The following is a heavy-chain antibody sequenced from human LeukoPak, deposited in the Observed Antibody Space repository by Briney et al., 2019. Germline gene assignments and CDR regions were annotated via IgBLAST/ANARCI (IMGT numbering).Heavy chain of an antibody. CDR1: GFTFRSFA. D-gene: IGHD3-9*01. J-gene: IGHJ6*02. CDR3: AKAQTVLRYFDWLSYGMDV. Sequence: GGSLRLSCAAFGFTFRSFAMSWVRQTPGKGLEWVSGISDSGASGGSTNYADSVKGRFTISRDNSKNTMYLQMNSLRAEDTAVYYCAKAQTVLRYFDWLSYGMDVWGQGTTVTVSS. V-gene: IGHV3-23*01. CDR2: ISDSGASGGST.